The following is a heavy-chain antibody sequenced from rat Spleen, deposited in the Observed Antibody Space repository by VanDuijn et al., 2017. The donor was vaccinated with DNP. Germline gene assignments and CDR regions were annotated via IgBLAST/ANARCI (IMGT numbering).Heavy chain of an antibody. D-gene: IGHD1-4*01. CDR1: GLTFSDYA. V-gene: IGHV5-17*01. CDR2: IIHDGSCI. CDR3: TRSSPGIRCYYFDYWGQGVMVAVSSGKIHYYVFYVMDA. J-gene: IGHJ4*01. Sequence: EVQLVESGGGLVQPGRSLKLSCAASGLTFSDYAMAWVRQAPKKGLEWVATIIHDGSCIYYRESVKGRFTISRDNAKSTLYLQMNSLRSEDTATYYCTRSSPGIRCYYFDYWGQGVMVAVSSGKIHYYVFYVMDAWGQGASVTVSS.